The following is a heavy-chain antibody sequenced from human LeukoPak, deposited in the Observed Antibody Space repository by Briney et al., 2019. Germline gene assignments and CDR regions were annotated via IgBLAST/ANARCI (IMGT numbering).Heavy chain of an antibody. Sequence: PSETLSLTCAVYGGSFSGYYWSWIRQPPGKGLEWIGEINHSGSTNYNPSLKSRVTISVDTSKNQFSLKLSSVTAADTAVYHCARGPYDSSGSPTADAFDIWGQGTMVTVSS. V-gene: IGHV4-34*01. CDR2: INHSGST. J-gene: IGHJ3*02. D-gene: IGHD3-22*01. CDR1: GGSFSGYY. CDR3: ARGPYDSSGSPTADAFDI.